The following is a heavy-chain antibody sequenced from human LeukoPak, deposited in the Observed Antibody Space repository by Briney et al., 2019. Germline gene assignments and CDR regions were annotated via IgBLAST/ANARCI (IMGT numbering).Heavy chain of an antibody. D-gene: IGHD3-16*01. J-gene: IGHJ3*02. Sequence: SETLSLTCTVSGGSISSYYWSWIRQPAGKGLEWIGRIYTSGSTNYNPSLKSRVTMSADTSKNQFSLNLSSATAADTAVYYCARVLDLSKRGLDAFDIWGQGTMVTVSS. CDR3: ARVLDLSKRGLDAFDI. V-gene: IGHV4-4*07. CDR2: IYTSGST. CDR1: GGSISSYY.